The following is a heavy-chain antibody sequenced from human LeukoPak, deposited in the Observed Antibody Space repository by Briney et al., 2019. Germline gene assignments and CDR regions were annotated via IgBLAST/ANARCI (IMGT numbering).Heavy chain of an antibody. J-gene: IGHJ4*02. CDR2: ISGSGSTT. CDR3: ARGEPVGELAYFDY. CDR1: GFTFSSYS. D-gene: IGHD3-10*01. Sequence: GGSLRLSCAASGFTFSSYSMNWVRQAPGKGLEWVSAISGSGSTTYYADSVKGRFTISRDNSKNTLYLQMNNLRAEDTAVYYCARGEPVGELAYFDYWGQGTLVTVSS. V-gene: IGHV3-23*01.